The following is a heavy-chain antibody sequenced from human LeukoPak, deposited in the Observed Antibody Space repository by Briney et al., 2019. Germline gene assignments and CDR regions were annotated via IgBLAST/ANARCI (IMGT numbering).Heavy chain of an antibody. Sequence: SETLSLTCTVSGGSISSYYWSWIRQPPGKGLEWIGYIYHSGSTNYNPSLKSRVTISVDTSKNQFSLKLSSVTAADTAVYYCANYDILTGYLTSWGQGTLVTVSS. D-gene: IGHD3-9*01. CDR2: IYHSGST. V-gene: IGHV4-59*01. J-gene: IGHJ5*02. CDR1: GGSISSYY. CDR3: ANYDILTGYLTS.